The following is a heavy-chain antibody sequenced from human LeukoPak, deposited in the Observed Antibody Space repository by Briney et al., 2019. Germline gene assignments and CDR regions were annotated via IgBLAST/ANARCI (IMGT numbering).Heavy chain of an antibody. CDR3: AREGWYSSSWPVAFDI. CDR2: ISAYNGNT. J-gene: IGHJ3*02. Sequence: ASVKVSCKASGYTFTSYGISWVRQAPGQGLEWMGWISAYNGNTNYAQKLQGRVTMTTDTSTSTAYMELRSLRSDDTAVYYCAREGWYSSSWPVAFDIWGQGTMATVSS. V-gene: IGHV1-18*01. CDR1: GYTFTSYG. D-gene: IGHD6-13*01.